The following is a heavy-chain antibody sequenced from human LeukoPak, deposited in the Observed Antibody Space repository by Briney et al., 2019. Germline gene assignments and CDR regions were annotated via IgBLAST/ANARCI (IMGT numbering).Heavy chain of an antibody. CDR2: ISGSGDST. CDR1: GFTFSSYW. V-gene: IGHV3-23*01. CDR3: ARVGRLQYGDYVAFDY. J-gene: IGHJ4*02. D-gene: IGHD4-17*01. Sequence: PGGSLRLSCAASGFTFSSYWMLWVRQAPGKGLEWVSAISGSGDSTYFADSMKGRFTISRDNSKNTLYLQMNNLRAEDTAVYYCARVGRLQYGDYVAFDYWGQGALVTVSS.